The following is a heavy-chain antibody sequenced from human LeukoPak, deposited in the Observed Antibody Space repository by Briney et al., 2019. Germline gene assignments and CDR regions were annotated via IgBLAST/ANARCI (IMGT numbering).Heavy chain of an antibody. CDR2: MNPDGSEK. J-gene: IGHJ3*02. V-gene: IGHV3-7*01. Sequence: PGGSLRLSCAASGFTFSNSWMNWVRQAPGKGLQWVASMNPDGSEKYCEDSVKGRFTISRDNAKKSMCLDMNSLRAEDTAVYYCATDSGYSTFDIWGQGTMVAVSS. D-gene: IGHD5-12*01. CDR1: GFTFSNSW. CDR3: ATDSGYSTFDI.